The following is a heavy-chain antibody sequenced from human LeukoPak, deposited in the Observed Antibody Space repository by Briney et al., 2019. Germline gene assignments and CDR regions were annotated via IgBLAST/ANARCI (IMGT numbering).Heavy chain of an antibody. Sequence: TPSETLSLTCTVSGGSISTYFWSWIRQPPGKGLEWIGYIYYSGSTNYNPSLKSRVTISLDTSKNQFSLKLSSVTAADTAMYYCARVSRGNSAGGDYWGQGTLVTVSS. D-gene: IGHD4-23*01. CDR3: ARVSRGNSAGGDY. CDR2: IYYSGST. V-gene: IGHV4-59*01. CDR1: GGSISTYF. J-gene: IGHJ4*02.